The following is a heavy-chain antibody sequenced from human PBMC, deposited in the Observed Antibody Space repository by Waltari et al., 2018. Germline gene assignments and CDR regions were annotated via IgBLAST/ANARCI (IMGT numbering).Heavy chain of an antibody. V-gene: IGHV3-21*01. CDR3: ATQWLVRGWFDP. Sequence: EVQLVESGGGLVKPGGSLRLSCAASGFTFSSYSMNWVRQAPGKGLEGVSSISSSSSYIYYADSVKGRFTISRDNAKNSLYLQMNSLRAEDTAVYYCATQWLVRGWFDPWGQGTLVTVSS. CDR1: GFTFSSYS. CDR2: ISSSSSYI. J-gene: IGHJ5*02. D-gene: IGHD6-19*01.